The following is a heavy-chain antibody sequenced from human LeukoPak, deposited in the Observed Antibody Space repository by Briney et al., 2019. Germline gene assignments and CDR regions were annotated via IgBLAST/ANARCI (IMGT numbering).Heavy chain of an antibody. J-gene: IGHJ6*02. V-gene: IGHV1-8*01. D-gene: IGHD3-3*01. CDR3: ARGPEGITIFGVVITEPYYYYGMDV. CDR2: MNPNSGNT. Sequence: ASVKVSCKASGYTFTSYDINWVRQATGQGLEWMGWMNPNSGNTGYAQKFQGRVTMTRNTSISTAYMELSSLRSEDTAVYYCARGPEGITIFGVVITEPYYYYGMDVWGQGTTVTVSS. CDR1: GYTFTSYD.